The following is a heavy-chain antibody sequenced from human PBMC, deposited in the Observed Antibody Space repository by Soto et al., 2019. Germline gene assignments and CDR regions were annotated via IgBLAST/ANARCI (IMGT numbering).Heavy chain of an antibody. CDR2: INYSGRT. CDR3: ARHFGNYGDWAFDF. D-gene: IGHD4-17*01. J-gene: IGHJ4*02. CDR1: GGSISASSHY. Sequence: PSETLSLTCTVSGGSISASSHYWAWIRQPPGKGLEWIATINYSGRTYYNPSLRSRVTISVDTSRDQFSLNLNSVTAADTAVYYCARHFGNYGDWAFDFWGQGTLVTVSS. V-gene: IGHV4-39*01.